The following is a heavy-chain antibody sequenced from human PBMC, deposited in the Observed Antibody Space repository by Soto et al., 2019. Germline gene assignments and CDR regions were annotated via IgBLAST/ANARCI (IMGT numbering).Heavy chain of an antibody. V-gene: IGHV4-34*01. CDR1: GGSFSGYY. J-gene: IGHJ5*02. Sequence: SSETLSLTCAVYGGSFSGYYSSWIRQPPGKGLEWIGEINHSGSTNYNPSLKSRVTISVDTSKNQFSLKLSSVTAADTAVYYCARGRRSSSWGANWFDPWGQGTLVTVSS. D-gene: IGHD6-13*01. CDR3: ARGRRSSSWGANWFDP. CDR2: INHSGST.